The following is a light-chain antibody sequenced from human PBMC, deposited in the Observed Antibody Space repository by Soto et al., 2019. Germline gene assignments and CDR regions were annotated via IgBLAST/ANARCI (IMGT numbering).Light chain of an antibody. CDR3: QQYGGSPWT. V-gene: IGKV3-20*01. CDR2: GAS. CDR1: QSISSS. J-gene: IGKJ1*01. Sequence: EIVMTQSPATLSMSPGERATLSCRASQSISSSLAWYQQKPGQAPRLLIYGASSRATGILDRFSGSGSGTDFTLTISRLEPEDVAVYYCQQYGGSPWTFGQGTKVDIK.